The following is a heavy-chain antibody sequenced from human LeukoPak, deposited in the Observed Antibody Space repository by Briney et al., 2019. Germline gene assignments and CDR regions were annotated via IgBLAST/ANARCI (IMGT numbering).Heavy chain of an antibody. CDR3: ARVRKQQLVRCYMDV. CDR2: INHSGST. CDR1: GGSFSGYY. D-gene: IGHD6-13*01. Sequence: PSEALSLTCAVYGGSFSGYYWSWIRQPPGKGLEWIGEINHSGSTNYNPSLKSRVTISVDTSKNHFSLKLSSVTAADTAVYYCARVRKQQLVRCYMDVWGKGTAVTVSS. V-gene: IGHV4-34*01. J-gene: IGHJ6*03.